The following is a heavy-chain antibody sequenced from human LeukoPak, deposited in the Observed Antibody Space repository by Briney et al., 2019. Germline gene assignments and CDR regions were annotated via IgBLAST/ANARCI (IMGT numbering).Heavy chain of an antibody. CDR1: GASISPSY. D-gene: IGHD6-13*01. V-gene: IGHV4-4*07. CDR2: LSYNGGA. Sequence: SETLSLTCTVSGASISPSYWNWIRQPAGKGLEWLGRLSYNGGANYNPSLGSRVTMSLDASKNQFSLKLTSVTAADTAVYYCAREYIAAARFDSWGQGTLVTVSS. CDR3: AREYIAAARFDS. J-gene: IGHJ4*02.